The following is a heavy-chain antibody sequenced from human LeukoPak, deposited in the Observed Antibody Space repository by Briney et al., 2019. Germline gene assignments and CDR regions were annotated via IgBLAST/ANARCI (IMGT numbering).Heavy chain of an antibody. Sequence: GGSLRLSCAASGFTFDDYAMHWVRQAPGKGLEWVSGISWNSGSIGYADSVKGRFTISRDNSKNTLYLQMNSLRAEDTAVYYCAKDPIAAAGTGDYWGQGTLVTVSS. V-gene: IGHV3-9*01. J-gene: IGHJ4*02. CDR3: AKDPIAAAGTGDY. CDR2: ISWNSGSI. CDR1: GFTFDDYA. D-gene: IGHD6-13*01.